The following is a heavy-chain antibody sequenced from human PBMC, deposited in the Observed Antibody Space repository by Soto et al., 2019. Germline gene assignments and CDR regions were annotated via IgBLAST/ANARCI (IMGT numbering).Heavy chain of an antibody. Sequence: SQTLSLTCAISGDTVSSNSSAWNWIRQSPSRGLEWLGRAYYRSQWYYDSAVSVKSRITVIPDTSKNQFSLHLSSVTPEDTAIYYCTNQKGDSPTYNGFDVRAQRTTVTVSS. CDR1: GDTVSSNSSA. J-gene: IGHJ6*02. D-gene: IGHD2-21*02. V-gene: IGHV6-1*01. CDR2: AYYRSQWYY. CDR3: TNQKGDSPTYNGFDV.